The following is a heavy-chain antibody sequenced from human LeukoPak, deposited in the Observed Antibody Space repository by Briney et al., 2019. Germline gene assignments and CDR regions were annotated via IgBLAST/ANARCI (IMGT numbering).Heavy chain of an antibody. CDR1: GGSISSGGYY. D-gene: IGHD1-26*01. CDR2: IYYSGST. V-gene: IGHV4-31*03. J-gene: IGHJ4*02. CDR3: ARGQGAGKSLVGAIDTALFDY. Sequence: KPSETLSLTCTVSGGSISSGGYYWSWIRQHPGKGLEWIGYIYYSGSTNYNPSLKSRVTISVDTSKNQFSLKLSSVTAADTAVYYCARGQGAGKSLVGAIDTALFDYWGQGTLVTVSS.